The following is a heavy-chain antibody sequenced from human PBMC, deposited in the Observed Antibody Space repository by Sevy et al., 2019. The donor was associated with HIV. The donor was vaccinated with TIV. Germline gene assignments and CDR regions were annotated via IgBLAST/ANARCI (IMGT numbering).Heavy chain of an antibody. CDR2: IRNKADIYTT. CDR1: EFTFSDHY. CDR3: ATHAGIAAAGRVFDY. J-gene: IGHJ4*02. Sequence: GGSLRLSCAASEFTFSDHYMEWVRQAPGKGLEWVGRIRNKADIYTTEYAASVKGRFTISRDDSKNSLFLLMNSLKTEDTAVYYCATHAGIAAAGRVFDYWGQGTLVTVSS. V-gene: IGHV3-72*01. D-gene: IGHD6-13*01.